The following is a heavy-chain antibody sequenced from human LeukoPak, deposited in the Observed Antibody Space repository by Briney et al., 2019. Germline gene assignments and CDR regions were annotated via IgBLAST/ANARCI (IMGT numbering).Heavy chain of an antibody. CDR3: ARGSWELRNFDY. J-gene: IGHJ4*02. Sequence: GSLRLSCAASGFTFRDYYMSWIRQAPGKGLEWIGSIYHSGSTYYNPSLKSRVTISVDTSKNQFSLKLSSVTAADTAVYYCARGSWELRNFDYWGQGTLVTVSS. CDR2: IYHSGST. D-gene: IGHD1-26*01. V-gene: IGHV4-38-2*01. CDR1: GFTFRDYY.